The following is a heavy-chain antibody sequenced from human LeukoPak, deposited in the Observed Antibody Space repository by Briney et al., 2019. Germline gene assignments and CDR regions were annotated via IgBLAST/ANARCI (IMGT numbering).Heavy chain of an antibody. D-gene: IGHD5-24*01. V-gene: IGHV3-43*02. CDR1: GLTFTTYA. J-gene: IGHJ4*02. CDR3: AKDIYRGLDMATRPDY. CDR2: ISGSGYTT. Sequence: PGGSLRLSCAASGLTFTTYAMTWVRQAPGKGLEWVSVISGSGYTTFYADSVKGRFTISRDDSKNSLYLQMNSLRTEDTAFYYCAKDIYRGLDMATRPDYWGQGTLVTVSS.